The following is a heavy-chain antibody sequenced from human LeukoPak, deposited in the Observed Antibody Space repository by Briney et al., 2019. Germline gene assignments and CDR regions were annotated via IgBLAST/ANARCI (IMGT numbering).Heavy chain of an antibody. J-gene: IGHJ6*03. D-gene: IGHD2-2*01. CDR2: ISSSSSTI. V-gene: IGHV3-48*01. CDR1: GFTFSSYS. CDR3: ARGGAYCSSTSCYGVYYYYMDV. Sequence: QTGGSLRLSCAASGFTFSSYSMNWVRQAPGKGLEWVSYISSSSSTIYYADSVKGRFTISRDNAKNSLYLQMNSLRAEDTAVYYCARGGAYCSSTSCYGVYYYYMDVWGKGTTVTVSS.